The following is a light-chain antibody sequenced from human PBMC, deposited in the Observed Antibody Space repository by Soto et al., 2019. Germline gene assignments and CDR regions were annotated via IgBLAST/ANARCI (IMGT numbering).Light chain of an antibody. V-gene: IGKV3-11*01. J-gene: IGKJ5*01. CDR2: DAS. Sequence: EIVLTQSPATVSLSPGERATLSCRASQSVSSYLLWYQQKPGQAPRLLIYDASNRATGIPARFSGSGSETDFTLTISSLEPEDFAVYYCQHRMNWPLPFGQGTRLEI. CDR1: QSVSSY. CDR3: QHRMNWPLP.